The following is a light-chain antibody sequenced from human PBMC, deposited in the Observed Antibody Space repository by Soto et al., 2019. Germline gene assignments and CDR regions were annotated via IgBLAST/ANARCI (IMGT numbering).Light chain of an antibody. CDR3: QQYNTRWT. CDR1: QSAGSN. J-gene: IGKJ1*01. V-gene: IGKV3-15*01. CDR2: GAS. Sequence: EIVMTQSPATLSVSPGERATLSCRARQSAGSNLAWYQQKPGQAPRLLIYGASTRAAGIPARFSGSGSGTEFTLIISSLQSEDSAVYFCQQYNTRWTFGPGTKVEIK.